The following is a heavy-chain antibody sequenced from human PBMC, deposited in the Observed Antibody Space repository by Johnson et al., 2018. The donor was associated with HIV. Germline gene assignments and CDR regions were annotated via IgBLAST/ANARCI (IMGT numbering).Heavy chain of an antibody. Sequence: VQVVESGGGLVQPGESLRLSCVASGFTFSQYAMHWVRQAPGKGLEYVSAISTTGVSTYYADSVRGRFTISRDNSKNTLYLQMGSLRAEDMAVYYCAIPYFDDSGDYRWGQGTMVTVSS. CDR2: ISTTGVST. CDR3: AIPYFDDSGDYR. CDR1: GFTFSQYA. V-gene: IGHV3-64*07. D-gene: IGHD3-22*01. J-gene: IGHJ3*01.